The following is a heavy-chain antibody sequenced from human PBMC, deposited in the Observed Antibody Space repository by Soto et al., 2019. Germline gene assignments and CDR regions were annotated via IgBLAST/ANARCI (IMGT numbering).Heavy chain of an antibody. CDR2: IYSGGST. CDR1: GFTVSSNY. V-gene: IGHV3-53*01. CDR3: ARDPPETGHGMDV. Sequence: GGSLRLSCAASGFTVSSNYMSWVRQAPGKGLEWVSVIYSGGSTYYADSVRGRFTISRDNSKNTLYLQMKSLRAEDTAVYYCARDPPETGHGMDVWGQGTTVTVSS. J-gene: IGHJ6*02.